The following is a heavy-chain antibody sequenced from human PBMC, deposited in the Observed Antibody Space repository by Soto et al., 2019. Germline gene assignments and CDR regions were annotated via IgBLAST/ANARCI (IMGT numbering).Heavy chain of an antibody. CDR1: GYSFTSYW. CDR2: IYPGDSDT. V-gene: IGHV5-51*01. CDR3: ALGACSGGSCYSDYYYGMDV. Sequence: ESRKISCKGSGYSFTSYWIGWVRQMPGKGLEWMGIIYPGDSDTRYSPSFQGQVTISADKSISTAYLQWSSLKASDTAMYYCALGACSGGSCYSDYYYGMDVWGQGTTVTVSS. D-gene: IGHD2-15*01. J-gene: IGHJ6*02.